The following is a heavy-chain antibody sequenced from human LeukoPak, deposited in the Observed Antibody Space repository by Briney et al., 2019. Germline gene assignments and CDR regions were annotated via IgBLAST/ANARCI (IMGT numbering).Heavy chain of an antibody. Sequence: GRSLRLSCAASGFTFSSYGMHWVRQAPGKGLEWVAVIWYDGSNKYYAGSVKGRFTISRDNSKNTLYLQMNSLRAEDTAVYYCARDSYSGSYSFVYWGQGTLVTVSS. CDR3: ARDSYSGSYSFVY. J-gene: IGHJ4*02. V-gene: IGHV3-33*01. D-gene: IGHD1-26*01. CDR2: IWYDGSNK. CDR1: GFTFSSYG.